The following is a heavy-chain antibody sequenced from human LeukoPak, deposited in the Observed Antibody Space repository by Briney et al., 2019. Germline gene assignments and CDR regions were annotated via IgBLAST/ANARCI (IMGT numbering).Heavy chain of an antibody. J-gene: IGHJ3*02. V-gene: IGHV1-2*06. Sequence: ASVKVSCKASGYTFTSYGISWVRQAPGQGLEWMGRINPNSGGTNYAQKFQGRVTMTRDTSISTAYMELSRLRSDDTAVYYCARDSRGYDAFDIWGQGTMVTVSS. D-gene: IGHD6-13*01. CDR1: GYTFTSYG. CDR3: ARDSRGYDAFDI. CDR2: INPNSGGT.